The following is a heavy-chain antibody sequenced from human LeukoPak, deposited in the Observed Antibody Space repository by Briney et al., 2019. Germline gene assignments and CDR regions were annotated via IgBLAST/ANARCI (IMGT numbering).Heavy chain of an antibody. J-gene: IGHJ4*02. V-gene: IGHV4-59*01. Sequence: PSETLSLTCTLSAASISSYYWSWIRQPPGKGREWITSVYYSGDTNYNPSLKSRVTISVDTSKSQFFLKLTSVTAADTAVYYCARAPYCSGGSCGDYWGQGTLDTVSS. CDR1: AASISSYY. CDR2: VYYSGDT. CDR3: ARAPYCSGGSCGDY. D-gene: IGHD2-15*01.